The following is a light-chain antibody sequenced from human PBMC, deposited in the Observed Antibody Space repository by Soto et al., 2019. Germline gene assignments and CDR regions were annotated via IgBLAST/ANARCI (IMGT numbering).Light chain of an antibody. V-gene: IGKV3-11*01. CDR3: QQRSDWPLT. Sequence: EIVLTQSPATLSLSPGDRVTLSCRASRSVGDYLAWYQQKPRQPPRLLIYDASNRATGIPARFSGSGSGTDLTLTIISVEPEDFADYYCQQRSDWPLTFGGGTKVEIK. CDR2: DAS. J-gene: IGKJ4*01. CDR1: RSVGDY.